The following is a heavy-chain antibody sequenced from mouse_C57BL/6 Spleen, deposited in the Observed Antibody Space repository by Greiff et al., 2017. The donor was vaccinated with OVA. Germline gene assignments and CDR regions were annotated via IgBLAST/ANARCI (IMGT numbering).Heavy chain of an antibody. J-gene: IGHJ2*01. V-gene: IGHV1-81*01. D-gene: IGHD2-1*01. CDR2: IYPRSGNT. Sequence: VQLQQSGAELARPGASVKLSCKASGYTFTSYGISWVKQRTGQGLEWIGEIYPRSGNTYYNEKFKGKATLTADKSSSTAYMELRSLTSEDSAVYFCARREIYYGVYYFDYWGQGTTLTVSS. CDR1: GYTFTSYG. CDR3: ARREIYYGVYYFDY.